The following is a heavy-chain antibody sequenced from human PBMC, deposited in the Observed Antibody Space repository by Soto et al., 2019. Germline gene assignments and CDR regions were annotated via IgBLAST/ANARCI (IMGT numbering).Heavy chain of an antibody. CDR2: VSDSGANT. CDR1: GFTFTKFA. J-gene: IGHJ4*02. Sequence: GGSLRLSRAASGFTFTKFAMTWVRQAPGKGLEWVSTVSDSGANTYYADSVKGRFTISRDNSRNTLFLQMSSLRAEDTAVYYCAEGGFYDGFDYWGQGTLVTVSS. V-gene: IGHV3-23*01. D-gene: IGHD5-12*01. CDR3: AEGGFYDGFDY.